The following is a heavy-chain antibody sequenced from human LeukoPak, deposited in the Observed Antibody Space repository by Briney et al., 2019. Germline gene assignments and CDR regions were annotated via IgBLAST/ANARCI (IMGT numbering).Heavy chain of an antibody. D-gene: IGHD4-17*01. Sequence: GGSLRLSCAVSGLTFSSSWMDWVRQAPGKGLEWVASINPDGNKKYSADSVKGRFTISRDNAENSLYLQMNSLKTEDTAVYYCTTDLEGAWYGDSAGNFDYWGQGTLVTVSS. CDR1: GLTFSSSW. CDR3: TTDLEGAWYGDSAGNFDY. J-gene: IGHJ4*02. CDR2: INPDGNKK. V-gene: IGHV3-7*03.